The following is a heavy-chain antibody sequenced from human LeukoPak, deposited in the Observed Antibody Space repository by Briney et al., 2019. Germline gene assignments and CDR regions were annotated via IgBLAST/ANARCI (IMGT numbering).Heavy chain of an antibody. V-gene: IGHV3-7*01. CDR1: GFTLTSYW. J-gene: IGHJ4*02. D-gene: IGHD6-13*01. CDR2: VKQDGSEK. CDR3: AREGILAAGDY. Sequence: GGSLRLSCAASGFTLTSYWMSWVRQAPGKGLEWVANVKQDGSEKYYVDSVKGRFTISRDNAKNSVYLQMNSLRAEDTAVYYCAREGILAAGDYWGQGTLVTVSS.